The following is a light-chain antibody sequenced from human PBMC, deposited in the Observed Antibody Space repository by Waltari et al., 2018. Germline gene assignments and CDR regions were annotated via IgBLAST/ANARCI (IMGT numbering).Light chain of an antibody. Sequence: YRRRPGRAPVLEMYRDIVRPSGIPERFSGFTAGATVTLTISGVQAEGEADDYCQSADSRGAYVVFGGGTKLTDL. CDR3: QSADSRGAYVV. CDR2: RDI. J-gene: IGLJ3*02. V-gene: IGLV3-25*03.